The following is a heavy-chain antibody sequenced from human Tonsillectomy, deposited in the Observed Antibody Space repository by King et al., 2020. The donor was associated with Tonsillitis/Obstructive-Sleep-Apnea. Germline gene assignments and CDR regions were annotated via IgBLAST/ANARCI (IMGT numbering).Heavy chain of an antibody. CDR3: ARDPFCGGDCYSAYYYFDL. Sequence: QLVQSGPEVKKPGASVTVSCRAPGYTFTTYGVSWVRRAPGQGLEWMGWISAYNGNTNYAQKLQGRVTMTTDTSTSTAYLELRSLRSDDTAVYYCARDPFCGGDCYSAYYYFDLWGPGTLVTVSS. V-gene: IGHV1-18*04. J-gene: IGHJ2*01. CDR1: GYTFTTYG. D-gene: IGHD2-21*02. CDR2: ISAYNGNT.